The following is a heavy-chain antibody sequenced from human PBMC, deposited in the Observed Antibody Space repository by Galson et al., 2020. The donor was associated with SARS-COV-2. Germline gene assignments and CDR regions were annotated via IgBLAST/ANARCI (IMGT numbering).Heavy chain of an antibody. CDR3: ARDGRWHCSSTSCYYYYYMDV. Sequence: TLSLTCTVPGGSISSGGYYWSWIRQHPGKGLEWIGYIYYSGSTYYNPSLKSRVTISVDTSKNQFSLKLSSVTAADTAVYYCARDGRWHCSSTSCYYYYYMDVWGKGTTVTVSS. D-gene: IGHD2-2*01. V-gene: IGHV4-31*03. J-gene: IGHJ6*03. CDR1: GGSISSGGYY. CDR2: IYYSGST.